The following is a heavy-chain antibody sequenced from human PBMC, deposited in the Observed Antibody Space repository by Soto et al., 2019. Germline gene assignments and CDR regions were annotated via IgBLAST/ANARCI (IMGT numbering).Heavy chain of an antibody. CDR2: ISSTGGNT. CDR3: AKGGRYSSSSLDY. V-gene: IGHV3-64*02. Sequence: GGSLRLSCAASGFTFSDYAMHWVRQAPGKGLECVSAISSTGGNTYYADSVKGRFTVSRDNSKNTLYLQMGSLRAEDMAVYYCAKGGRYSSSSLDYWGRGTLVTVSS. J-gene: IGHJ4*01. D-gene: IGHD6-6*01. CDR1: GFTFSDYA.